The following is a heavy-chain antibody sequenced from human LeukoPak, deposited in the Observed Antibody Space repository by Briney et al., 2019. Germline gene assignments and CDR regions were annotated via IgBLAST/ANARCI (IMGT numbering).Heavy chain of an antibody. CDR2: ISSSSSYI. D-gene: IGHD3-22*01. CDR3: ARDLDPNYYDSSGLVGYNWFDP. V-gene: IGHV3-21*01. Sequence: GGSLRLSCAASGFTFSSYSMNWARQAPGKGLEWVSSISSSSSYIYYADSVKGRFTISRDNAKSSLYLQMNSLRAEDTAVYYCARDLDPNYYDSSGLVGYNWFDPWGQGTLVTVSS. CDR1: GFTFSSYS. J-gene: IGHJ5*02.